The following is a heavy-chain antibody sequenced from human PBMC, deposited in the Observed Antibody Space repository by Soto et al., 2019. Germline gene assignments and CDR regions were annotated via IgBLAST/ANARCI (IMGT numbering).Heavy chain of an antibody. D-gene: IGHD3-9*01. J-gene: IGHJ3*02. Sequence: SETLTLTCTVSGGSISSYYWSWIRQPPGKGLEWIGYIYYSGSTNYNPSLKSRVTISVDTSKNQFSLKLSSVTAADTAVYYCARRGCFDWFHKCPDSDAFDIWGQGTMVTVSS. CDR3: ARRGCFDWFHKCPDSDAFDI. V-gene: IGHV4-59*08. CDR1: GGSISSYY. CDR2: IYYSGST.